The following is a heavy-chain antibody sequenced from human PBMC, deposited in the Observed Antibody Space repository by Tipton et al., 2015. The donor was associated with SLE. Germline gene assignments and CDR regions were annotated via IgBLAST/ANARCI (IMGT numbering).Heavy chain of an antibody. CDR3: AGIGGKATVSPFYYYGMDV. V-gene: IGHV4-59*11. Sequence: GLVKPSETLSLTCTVSGGSISSRYWSWIRQPPGKGLEWIGYIFNSGSTNYNPSLKSRVTISVGTSKNQSSLRLKSVTAADTAMYYCAGIGGKATVSPFYYYGMDVWGQGTTVTVSS. CDR1: GGSISSRY. D-gene: IGHD4-17*01. J-gene: IGHJ6*02. CDR2: IFNSGST.